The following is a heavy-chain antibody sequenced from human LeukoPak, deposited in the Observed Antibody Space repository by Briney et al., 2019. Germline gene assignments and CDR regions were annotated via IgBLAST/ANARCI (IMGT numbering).Heavy chain of an antibody. V-gene: IGHV1-69*04. J-gene: IGHJ5*02. CDR3: ARGLEYISGDFSFDP. Sequence: ASVKVSCKASGGTFSSYAITWVRQAPGLGLEWMGRIIPIFGIANYAQKFQDRLTITADKSTSTAYMELSNLRSEDTAVYYCARGLEYISGDFSFDPWGQGTLVTVSS. CDR1: GGTFSSYA. D-gene: IGHD3-3*01. CDR2: IIPIFGIA.